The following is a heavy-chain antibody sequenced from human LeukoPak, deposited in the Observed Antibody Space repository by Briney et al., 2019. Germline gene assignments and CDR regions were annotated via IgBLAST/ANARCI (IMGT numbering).Heavy chain of an antibody. CDR3: ARAGQCSGGTCNEWLDP. Sequence: ASVKVSCKASGYTFTDYAMNWVRQAPGQRLEWMGWINTYTGNPTYAQGFTGRFVSSLDTSVSTAYLQISSLRADDTAVYYCARAGQCSGGTCNEWLDPWGQGTLVTVSS. V-gene: IGHV7-4-1*02. D-gene: IGHD2-15*01. J-gene: IGHJ5*02. CDR1: GYTFTDYA. CDR2: INTYTGNP.